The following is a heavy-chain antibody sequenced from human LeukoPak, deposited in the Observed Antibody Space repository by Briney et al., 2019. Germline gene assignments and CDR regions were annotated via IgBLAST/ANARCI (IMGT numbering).Heavy chain of an antibody. CDR2: IRYDGSNR. J-gene: IGHJ1*01. V-gene: IGHV3-30*02. CDR3: ATGRVDYGDYGVVKH. Sequence: PGGSLRLSCAASGFTFTSYGMHWVRQAPGKGLEWVAFIRYDGSNRNYADSVKGRFTISRDNSKNSLYLQMESLTIEDTAVYYCATGRVDYGDYGVVKHWGQGTLVTVSS. D-gene: IGHD4-17*01. CDR1: GFTFTSYG.